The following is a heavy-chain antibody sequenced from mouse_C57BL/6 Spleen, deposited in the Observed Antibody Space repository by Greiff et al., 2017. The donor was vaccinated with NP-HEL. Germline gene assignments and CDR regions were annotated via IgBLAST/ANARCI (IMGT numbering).Heavy chain of an antibody. J-gene: IGHJ4*01. CDR1: GYTFTSYW. CDR3: ARDYDYDVGAMDY. CDR2: IHPNSGST. Sequence: QVQLQQPGAELVKPGASVKLSCKASGYTFTSYWMHWVKQRPGQGLEWIGMIHPNSGSTNYNEKFKSKATLTVDKSSSTAYMQLSSLTSEDSAVYYCARDYDYDVGAMDYSGQGTSVTVSS. D-gene: IGHD2-4*01. V-gene: IGHV1-64*01.